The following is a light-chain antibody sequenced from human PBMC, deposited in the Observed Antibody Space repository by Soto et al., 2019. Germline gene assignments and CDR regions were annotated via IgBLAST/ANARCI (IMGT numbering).Light chain of an antibody. Sequence: EIVLTQSPGTLSLSPGERATLSCRASQSVSSSYLAWYQQKPGQAPRLLIYGASSRATGIPDRFSGSGSGTDFTLTISRLEPEDFAAYYCQQYGSLLTFGPGTKVDSK. J-gene: IGKJ3*01. CDR2: GAS. CDR1: QSVSSSY. CDR3: QQYGSLLT. V-gene: IGKV3-20*01.